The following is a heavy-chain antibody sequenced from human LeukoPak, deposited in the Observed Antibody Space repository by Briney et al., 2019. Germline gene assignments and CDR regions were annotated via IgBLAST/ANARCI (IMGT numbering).Heavy chain of an antibody. J-gene: IGHJ2*01. CDR3: ARLTIAAAGPRYWYFDL. D-gene: IGHD6-13*01. Sequence: GGSLRLSCAASGFTFSDYDMSWIRQAPGKGLEWVSYISSSGSTIYYADSVKGRFTISRDNAKNPLYLQMNSLRAENTAVYYCARLTIAAAGPRYWYFDLWGRGTLVTVSS. CDR1: GFTFSDYD. V-gene: IGHV3-11*01. CDR2: ISSSGSTI.